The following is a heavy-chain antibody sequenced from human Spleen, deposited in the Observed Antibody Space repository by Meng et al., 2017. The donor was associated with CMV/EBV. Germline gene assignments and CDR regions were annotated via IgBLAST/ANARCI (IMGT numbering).Heavy chain of an antibody. Sequence: GGSLRLSCAASGFTFRTYAMSWVRQPPGKGLEWVSSIRADDDTPYYADSVKGRFTISRDNSKNTLYLQMHSLRAEDAAVYYCAKDASTWYALYYFDSWGQGTPVTVSS. CDR3: AKDASTWYALYYFDS. CDR1: GFTFRTYA. V-gene: IGHV3-23*01. CDR2: IRADDDTP. D-gene: IGHD6-13*01. J-gene: IGHJ4*02.